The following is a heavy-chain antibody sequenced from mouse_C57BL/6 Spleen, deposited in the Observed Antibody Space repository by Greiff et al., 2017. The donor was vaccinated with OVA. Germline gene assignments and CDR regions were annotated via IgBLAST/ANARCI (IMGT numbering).Heavy chain of an antibody. V-gene: IGHV1-18*01. CDR2: FNPNNGGT. Sequence: VHVKQSGPELVKPGASVKIPCKASGYTFTDYNMDWVKQSHGKSLEWIGDFNPNNGGTIYNQKFKGKATLTVDKSSSTAYMELRSLTSEDTAVYYCARWGSSGSDYWGQGTTLTVSS. D-gene: IGHD3-2*02. J-gene: IGHJ2*01. CDR3: ARWGSSGSDY. CDR1: GYTFTDYN.